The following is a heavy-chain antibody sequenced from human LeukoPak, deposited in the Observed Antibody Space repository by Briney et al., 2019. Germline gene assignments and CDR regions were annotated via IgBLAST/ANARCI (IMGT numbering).Heavy chain of an antibody. V-gene: IGHV4-34*01. D-gene: IGHD3-10*01. CDR1: GGSFSGYY. CDR3: ARAPPGYYGSGSYKGFDP. CDR2: INHSGST. Sequence: SETLSLTCAVYGGSFSGYYWSWIRQPPGKGLEWIGEINHSGSTNYNPSLKSRVTISVDTSKNQFSLKLSSVTAADTAVYYCARAPPGYYGSGSYKGFDPWGQGTLVTVSS. J-gene: IGHJ5*02.